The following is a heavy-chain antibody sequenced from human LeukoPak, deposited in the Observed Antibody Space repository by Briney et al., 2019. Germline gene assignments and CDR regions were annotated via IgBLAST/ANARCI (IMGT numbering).Heavy chain of an antibody. J-gene: IGHJ5*02. CDR2: ISSNGGST. V-gene: IGHV3-64D*09. CDR3: ARHGTSGTNLNWFDP. CDR1: GFTFSSYA. Sequence: GGSLRLSCSASGFTFSSYAMHWVRQAPGKGLEYVSAISSNGGSTYYADSVKGRFTISRDNSKNTLYLQMSSLRAEDTAVYYCARHGTSGTNLNWFDPWGQGTLVTVSS. D-gene: IGHD1-1*01.